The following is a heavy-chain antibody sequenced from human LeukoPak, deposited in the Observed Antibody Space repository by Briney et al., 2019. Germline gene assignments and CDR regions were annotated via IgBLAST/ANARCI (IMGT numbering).Heavy chain of an antibody. CDR1: GFTFSSYA. Sequence: GGSVRLSCAASGFTFSSYAMSWVRQAPGKGLEWVSAISGSGGSTYYADSVKGRFTISRDNSKNTLYLQMNSLRAEDTAVYYCAKGRAAGKRNYGMDVWGQGTTVTVSS. V-gene: IGHV3-23*01. J-gene: IGHJ6*02. CDR2: ISGSGGST. D-gene: IGHD6-13*01. CDR3: AKGRAAGKRNYGMDV.